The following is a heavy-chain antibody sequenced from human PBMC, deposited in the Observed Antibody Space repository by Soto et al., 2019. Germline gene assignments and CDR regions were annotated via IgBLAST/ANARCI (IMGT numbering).Heavy chain of an antibody. Sequence: GGSLRLSCAASGFTVSSNYMSWVRQAPGKGLEWVSVIYSGGSTYYADSVKGRFTISRHNSKNTLYLQMNSLRAEDTAVYYCASLEYSGYDRTGGYYFDYWGQGTLVTVSS. J-gene: IGHJ4*02. CDR3: ASLEYSGYDRTGGYYFDY. CDR1: GFTVSSNY. V-gene: IGHV3-53*04. CDR2: IYSGGST. D-gene: IGHD5-12*01.